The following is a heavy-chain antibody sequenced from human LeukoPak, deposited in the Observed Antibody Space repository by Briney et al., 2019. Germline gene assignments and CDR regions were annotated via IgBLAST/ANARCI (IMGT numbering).Heavy chain of an antibody. CDR3: ARVYDFWSGYYGNWFDP. V-gene: IGHV3-74*01. J-gene: IGHJ5*02. D-gene: IGHD3-3*01. Sequence: PGGSLRLSCAASGFTFSSYWMHWVRQAPGKGLVWVSRINSDGSSTSYADSVKGRFTISRDNAKNTLYLQMNSLRAEDTAVYYCARVYDFWSGYYGNWFDPWGQGTLVTVSS. CDR1: GFTFSSYW. CDR2: INSDGSST.